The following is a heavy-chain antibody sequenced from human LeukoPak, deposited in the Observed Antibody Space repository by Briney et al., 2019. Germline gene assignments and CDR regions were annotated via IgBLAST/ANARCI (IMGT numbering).Heavy chain of an antibody. V-gene: IGHV1-18*04. CDR1: GYTFTGYY. CDR2: ISAYNGNT. CDR3: ARDTESLGYCSSTSCLPGDY. J-gene: IGHJ4*02. D-gene: IGHD2-2*01. Sequence: ASVKVSCKASGYTFTGYYMYWVRQAPGQGLEWMGWISAYNGNTNYAQKLQGRVTMTTDTSTSTAYMELRSLRSDDTAVYYCARDTESLGYCSSTSCLPGDYWGQGTLVTVSS.